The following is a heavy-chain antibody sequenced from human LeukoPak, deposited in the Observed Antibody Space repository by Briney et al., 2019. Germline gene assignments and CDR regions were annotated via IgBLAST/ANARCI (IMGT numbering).Heavy chain of an antibody. Sequence: GGSLRLSCVPSGFSFSNYAMSWVRQAPGKGLEWVSSISGSGGSTHYADSVEGRFTISRDNSKNTLYLRMNSLRGEDMALYYCARDIVAAGGRYFDHWGQGTLVTASS. V-gene: IGHV3-23*01. J-gene: IGHJ4*02. D-gene: IGHD6-13*01. CDR3: ARDIVAAGGRYFDH. CDR1: GFSFSNYA. CDR2: ISGSGGST.